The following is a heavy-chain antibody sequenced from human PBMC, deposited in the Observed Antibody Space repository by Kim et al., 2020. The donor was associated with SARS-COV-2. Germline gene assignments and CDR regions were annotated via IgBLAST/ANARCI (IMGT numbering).Heavy chain of an antibody. D-gene: IGHD6-19*01. CDR3: ARAEAVAFPYDY. V-gene: IGHV3-11*06. Sequence: NYADSVKGRFTISRDNAKNSLYLQMNSLRAEDTAVYYCARAEAVAFPYDYWGQGTLVTVSS. J-gene: IGHJ4*02.